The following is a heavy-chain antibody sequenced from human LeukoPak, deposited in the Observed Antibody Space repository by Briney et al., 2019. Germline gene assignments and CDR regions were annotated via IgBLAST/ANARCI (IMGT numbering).Heavy chain of an antibody. CDR2: IYYSGST. J-gene: IGHJ4*02. V-gene: IGHV4-31*03. CDR1: GGSISSGGYY. D-gene: IGHD1-1*01. Sequence: KSSETLSLTCTVSGGSISSGGYYWSWIRQHPGKGLEWIGYIYYSGSTYYNPSLKSRVTISVDTSKNQFSLKLSSVTAADTAVYYCARDSWNDGKDYWGQGTLVTVSS. CDR3: ARDSWNDGKDY.